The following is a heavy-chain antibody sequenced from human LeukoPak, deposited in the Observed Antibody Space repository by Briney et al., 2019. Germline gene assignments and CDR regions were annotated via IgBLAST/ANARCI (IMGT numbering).Heavy chain of an antibody. J-gene: IGHJ6*03. Sequence: GGSLRLSCAASGFTFSDYSMNWVRQAPGKGLEWISYIGISSGNTKYADSVKGRFTISGDNSKNTLYLQMNSLRAEDTAVYYCARGRGDDFWSGYYENYYYMDVWGKGTTVTVSS. CDR3: ARGRGDDFWSGYYENYYYMDV. V-gene: IGHV3-48*01. CDR2: IGISSGNT. CDR1: GFTFSDYS. D-gene: IGHD3-3*01.